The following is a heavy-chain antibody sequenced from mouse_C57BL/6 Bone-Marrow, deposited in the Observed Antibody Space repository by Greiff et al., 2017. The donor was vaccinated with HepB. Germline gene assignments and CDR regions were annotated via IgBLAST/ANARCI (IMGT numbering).Heavy chain of an antibody. CDR2: IYPGSGST. Sequence: VKLQESGAELVKPGASVKMSCKASGYTFTSYWITWVKQRPGQGLEWIGDIYPGSGSTNYNEKFKSKATLTVDTSSSTAYMQLSSLTSEDSAVYYCARDGSSPFAYWGQGTLVTVSA. CDR1: GYTFTSYW. D-gene: IGHD1-1*01. J-gene: IGHJ3*01. V-gene: IGHV1-55*01. CDR3: ARDGSSPFAY.